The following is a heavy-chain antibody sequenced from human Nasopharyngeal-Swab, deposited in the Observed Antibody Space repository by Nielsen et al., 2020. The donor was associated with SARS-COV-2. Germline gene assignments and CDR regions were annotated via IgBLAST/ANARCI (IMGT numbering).Heavy chain of an antibody. J-gene: IGHJ6*03. V-gene: IGHV3-23*01. Sequence: GGSLRLSCAASGFTFSSYAMSWVRQAPGKGLEWVSAISGSGGSTYYADSVKGRFTISRDNSKNTLYLQMNSLRAEDTAVYYCARRGKIVATIPYYYYYYYMDVRGKGTTVTVSS. CDR1: GFTFSSYA. CDR3: ARRGKIVATIPYYYYYYYMDV. CDR2: ISGSGGST. D-gene: IGHD5-12*01.